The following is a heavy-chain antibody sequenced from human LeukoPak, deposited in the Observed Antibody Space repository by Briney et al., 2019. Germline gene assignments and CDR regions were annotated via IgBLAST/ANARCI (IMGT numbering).Heavy chain of an antibody. Sequence: GGSLRLSCAASGFTFSSYSMNWVRQAPGKGLEWVSSISSSSSYIYYADSVKGRFTIPRDNAKNSLYLQMNSLRAEDTAVYYCARGMIPGAPDYWGQGTLVTVSS. CDR3: ARGMIPGAPDY. CDR2: ISSSSSYI. CDR1: GFTFSSYS. J-gene: IGHJ4*02. D-gene: IGHD3-16*01. V-gene: IGHV3-21*01.